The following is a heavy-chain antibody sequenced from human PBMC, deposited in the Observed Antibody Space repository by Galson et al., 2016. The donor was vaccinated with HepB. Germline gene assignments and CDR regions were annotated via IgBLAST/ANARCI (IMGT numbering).Heavy chain of an antibody. CDR1: GFTFSSYG. J-gene: IGHJ4*02. D-gene: IGHD6-19*01. CDR3: ARDARPLPSGWFPTGFPVDH. V-gene: IGHV3-21*01. Sequence: SLRLSCAVSGFTFSSYGMTWVRQAPGKGLEWVSYIGSSSTYIYYADSVKGRFTISRDNAKNSLFLQMNSLRAEDTAVYYCARDARPLPSGWFPTGFPVDHWGQGTLVTVSS. CDR2: IGSSSTYI.